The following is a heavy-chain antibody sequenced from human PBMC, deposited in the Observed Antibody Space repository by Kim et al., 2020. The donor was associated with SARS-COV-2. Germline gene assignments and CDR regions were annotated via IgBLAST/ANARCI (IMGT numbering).Heavy chain of an antibody. CDR3: ARDGTGYSSGYYYYGMDV. D-gene: IGHD6-19*01. CDR1: GFTFSSYW. CDR2: IKQDGSEK. V-gene: IGHV3-7*01. J-gene: IGHJ6*02. Sequence: GGSMRLSCAASGFTFSSYWMSWVRQAPGKGLEWVANIKQDGSEKYYVDSVKGRFTISRDNAKNSLYLQMNSLRAEDTAVYYCARDGTGYSSGYYYYGMDVWGQGTTVTVSS.